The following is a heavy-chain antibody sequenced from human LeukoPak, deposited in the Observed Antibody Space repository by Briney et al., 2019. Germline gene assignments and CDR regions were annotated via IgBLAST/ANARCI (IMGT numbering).Heavy chain of an antibody. J-gene: IGHJ4*02. Sequence: PGGSLRLSCAASGFTLSDHYMSWVRQAPGKGLEWVSAISGSGGSTYYADSVKGRFTISRDNSKNTLYLQMNSLRAEDTAVYYCAKALYDILTGNLDYWGQGTLVTVSS. CDR1: GFTLSDHY. CDR3: AKALYDILTGNLDY. D-gene: IGHD3-9*01. CDR2: ISGSGGST. V-gene: IGHV3-23*01.